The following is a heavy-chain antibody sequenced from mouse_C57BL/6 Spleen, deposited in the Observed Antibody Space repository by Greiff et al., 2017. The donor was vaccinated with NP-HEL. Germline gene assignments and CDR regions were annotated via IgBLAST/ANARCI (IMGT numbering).Heavy chain of an antibody. V-gene: IGHV2-6-1*01. D-gene: IGHD1-1*01. Sequence: QVQLKESGPGLVAPSQSLSITCTVSGFSLTSSGVHWVRQPPGKGLEWLVVIWSDGSTTYNSALKSRLSISKDNSKSQVFLKMNSLQTDDTAMYYCVRHSPDYYGSSYGYFDVWGTGTTVTVSS. CDR2: IWSDGST. CDR3: VRHSPDYYGSSYGYFDV. J-gene: IGHJ1*03. CDR1: GFSLTSSG.